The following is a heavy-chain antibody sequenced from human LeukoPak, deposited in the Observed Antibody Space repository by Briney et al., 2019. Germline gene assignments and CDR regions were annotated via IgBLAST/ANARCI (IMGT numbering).Heavy chain of an antibody. CDR2: IYHSGST. CDR1: GYSVSSGYY. J-gene: IGHJ6*03. D-gene: IGHD3-3*01. Sequence: TETLSLTCAVSGYSVSSGYYWGWIRQPPGKGLEWIGSIYHSGSTYYNPSLKSRFTISVDTSKNQFSLKLSSVTAADTAVYYCARQKDYDFWSGYPYSYYYMDVWGKGTTVTVSS. CDR3: ARQKDYDFWSGYPYSYYYMDV. V-gene: IGHV4-38-2*01.